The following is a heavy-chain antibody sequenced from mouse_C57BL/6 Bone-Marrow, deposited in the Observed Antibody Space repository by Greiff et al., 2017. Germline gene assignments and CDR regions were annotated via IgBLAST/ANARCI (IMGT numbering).Heavy chain of an antibody. V-gene: IGHV1-63*01. CDR2: IYPGGGYT. D-gene: IGHD1-1*01. J-gene: IGHJ4*01. Sequence: QVQLKQSGAELVRPGTSVKMSCKASRYTFTNYWIGWARQRPGHGLEWIGDIYPGGGYTNYNEKFKGKATLTADKSSSTAYMQFSSLKTEDSAIYYCARGDYYGSSSYDAMDYWGQGTSVTVSS. CDR1: RYTFTNYW. CDR3: ARGDYYGSSSYDAMDY.